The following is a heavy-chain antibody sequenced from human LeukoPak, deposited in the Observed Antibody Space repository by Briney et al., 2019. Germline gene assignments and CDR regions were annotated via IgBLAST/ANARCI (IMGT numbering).Heavy chain of an antibody. CDR3: ARRPRTGYSYGYAGVYFDY. CDR1: GGSFSGYY. J-gene: IGHJ4*02. V-gene: IGHV4-34*01. D-gene: IGHD5-18*01. Sequence: PSETLSLTCAVYGGSFSGYYWSWIRQPPGKGLEWIGEINHSGSTNYNPSLKSRVTISVDTSKNQFSLKLSSVTAADTAVYYCARRPRTGYSYGYAGVYFDYWGQGTQVTVSS. CDR2: INHSGST.